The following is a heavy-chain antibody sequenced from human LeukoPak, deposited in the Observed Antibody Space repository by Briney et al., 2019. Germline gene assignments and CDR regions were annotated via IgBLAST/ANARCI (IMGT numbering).Heavy chain of an antibody. CDR1: GFTFSSYG. J-gene: IGHJ4*02. V-gene: IGHV3-30*19. Sequence: GGSLRLSCAASGFTFSSYGVHWVRQAPGKGLEWVAVISYDGSNKYYADSVKGRFTFSRDNSKNTLYLQMNSLRAEDTAVYYCAREGILTGYTAFDYWGQGTLVTVSS. CDR3: AREGILTGYTAFDY. CDR2: ISYDGSNK. D-gene: IGHD3-9*01.